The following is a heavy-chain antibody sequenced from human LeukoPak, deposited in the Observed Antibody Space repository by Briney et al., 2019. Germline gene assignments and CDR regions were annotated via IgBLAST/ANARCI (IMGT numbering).Heavy chain of an antibody. V-gene: IGHV3-48*02. CDR1: GFTFSSYS. CDR2: ISHNSRTM. J-gene: IGHJ4*02. D-gene: IGHD3-10*01. CDR3: VRGYPLGVATFDS. Sequence: GGSRRLSCAASGFTFSSYSMNWVRQAPGKGLEWVTYISHNSRTMHYADSVKGRLTISRDDAKNSLFLQMNSLRDEDTAVYYCVRGYPLGVATFDSWGQGTLVIVSS.